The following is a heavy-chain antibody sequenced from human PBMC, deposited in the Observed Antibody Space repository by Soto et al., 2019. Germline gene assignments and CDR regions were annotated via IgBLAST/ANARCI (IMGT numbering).Heavy chain of an antibody. CDR1: GGTFSSYA. Sequence: SVKVSCKASGGTFSSYAISWVRQAPGQGLEWMGGIIPIFDTANYAQKFQGRVTITADESTSTAYMELSSLRSEDTAVYYCARGGRLGLDYYYYGMDVWGQGTTVTVSS. CDR2: IIPIFDTA. J-gene: IGHJ6*02. CDR3: ARGGRLGLDYYYYGMDV. V-gene: IGHV1-69*13. D-gene: IGHD3-3*01.